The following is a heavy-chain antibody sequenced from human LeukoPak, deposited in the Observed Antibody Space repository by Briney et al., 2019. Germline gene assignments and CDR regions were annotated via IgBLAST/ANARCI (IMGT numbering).Heavy chain of an antibody. CDR1: GYTFTGYY. CDR2: INPNSGGT. CDR3: ARDPHYDFWSGYYTDFDAFDI. Sequence: ASVKVSCKASGYTFTGYYMHWVRQAPGQGLEWMGWINPNSGGTNYAQKFQGRVTMTRDTSISTAYMELSRLRSDDTAVYYCARDPHYDFWSGYYTDFDAFDIWGQGTMVTVSS. J-gene: IGHJ3*02. D-gene: IGHD3-3*01. V-gene: IGHV1-2*02.